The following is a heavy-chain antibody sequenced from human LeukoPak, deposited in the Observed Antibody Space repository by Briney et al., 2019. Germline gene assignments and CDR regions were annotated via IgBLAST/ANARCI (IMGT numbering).Heavy chain of an antibody. D-gene: IGHD6-13*01. J-gene: IGHJ4*02. CDR3: ARVAYSSSWPFDY. Sequence: ASVKVSCKASGYTFTSYAMHWVRQAPGQRLEWMGWINAGDGNTKYSQKFQGRVTITRDTSASTAYMEPSSLRSEDTAVYYCARVAYSSSWPFDYWGQGTLVTVSS. V-gene: IGHV1-3*01. CDR1: GYTFTSYA. CDR2: INAGDGNT.